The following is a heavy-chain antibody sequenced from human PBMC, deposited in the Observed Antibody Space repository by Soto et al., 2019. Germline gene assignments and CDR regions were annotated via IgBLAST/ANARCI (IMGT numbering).Heavy chain of an antibody. J-gene: IGHJ4*02. D-gene: IGHD6-6*01. CDR2: ISYDGSNK. CDR3: AKDSIAARPEGGVDY. Sequence: GGSLRLSCAASGFTFSSYGMHWVRQAPGKGLEWVAVISYDGSNKYYADSVKGRFTISRYNSKNTLYLQMNSLRAEDTAVYYCAKDSIAARPEGGVDYWGQGTLVTVSS. CDR1: GFTFSSYG. V-gene: IGHV3-30*18.